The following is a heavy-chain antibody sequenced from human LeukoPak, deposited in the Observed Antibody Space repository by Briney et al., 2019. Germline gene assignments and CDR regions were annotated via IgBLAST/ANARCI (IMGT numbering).Heavy chain of an antibody. Sequence: TGGSLRLSCAASGFTFSSYWMSSVRQAPGKGLEWVANIKQDGSEKYYVDSVKGRFTISRDNAKTSLYLQMNSLSAEATAVYYCARDRQGLQYWGQGTLVTVSS. D-gene: IGHD6-19*01. V-gene: IGHV3-7*01. CDR2: IKQDGSEK. CDR1: GFTFSSYW. CDR3: ARDRQGLQY. J-gene: IGHJ4*02.